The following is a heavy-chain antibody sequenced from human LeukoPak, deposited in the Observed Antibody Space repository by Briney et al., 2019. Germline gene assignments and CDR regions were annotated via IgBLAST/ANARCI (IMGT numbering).Heavy chain of an antibody. CDR1: GFTFAIYH. CDR3: AKSRVEVAGTGGFDT. CDR2: IRGDGV. V-gene: IGHV3-23*01. D-gene: IGHD1-1*01. Sequence: PGGSLRLSCAASGFTFAIYHMSWVRQAPGKGLEWVATIRGDGVYYADSVKGRFTISGDDSKNTVYVQMNSLRAEDTAVYYCAKSRVEVAGTGGFDTWGRGTLVAVSS. J-gene: IGHJ3*02.